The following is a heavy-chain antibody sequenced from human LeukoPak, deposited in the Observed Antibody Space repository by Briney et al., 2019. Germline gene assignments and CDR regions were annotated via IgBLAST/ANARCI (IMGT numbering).Heavy chain of an antibody. CDR2: TYYRSKWYN. V-gene: IGHV6-1*01. D-gene: IGHD2-8*01. Sequence: SQTLSLTCAISGDSVSSNSAAWNWIRQSPSRDLEWLGRTYYRSKWYNDYAVSVKSRITINPDTSKNQFSLQLNSVTPEDTAVYYCARDCTNGVCPPNYYYYVMDVWGQGTTVTVSS. J-gene: IGHJ6*02. CDR3: ARDCTNGVCPPNYYYYVMDV. CDR1: GDSVSSNSAA.